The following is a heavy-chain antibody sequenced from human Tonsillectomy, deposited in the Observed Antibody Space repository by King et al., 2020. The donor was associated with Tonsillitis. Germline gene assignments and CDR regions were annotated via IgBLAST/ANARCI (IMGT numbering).Heavy chain of an antibody. CDR3: ARDALTMVRGAIKPSY. V-gene: IGHV3-33*01. J-gene: IGHJ4*02. CDR1: GFTFSSYG. Sequence: VQLVESGGGVVQPGRSLRLSCAASGFTFSSYGMHWVRQAPGKGLEWVALICYDGSNKYYVDSVKGRFTISRDDSKNTLYLQMNSLRAEDTAVYYCARDALTMVRGAIKPSYWGQGTLFTVSS. D-gene: IGHD3-10*01. CDR2: ICYDGSNK.